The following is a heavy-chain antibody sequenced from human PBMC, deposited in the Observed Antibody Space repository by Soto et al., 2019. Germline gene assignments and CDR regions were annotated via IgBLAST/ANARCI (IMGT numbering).Heavy chain of an antibody. V-gene: IGHV3-48*02. CDR2: ISSSSSTI. CDR3: ARDEYCSGGSCYEYNWFDP. D-gene: IGHD2-15*01. Sequence: GGSLRLSCAASGFTFSSYAMSWVRQAPGKGLEWVSYISSSSSTIYYADSVKGRFTISRDNAKNSLYLQMNSLRDEDTAVYYCARDEYCSGGSCYEYNWFDPWGQGTLVTVSS. CDR1: GFTFSSYA. J-gene: IGHJ5*02.